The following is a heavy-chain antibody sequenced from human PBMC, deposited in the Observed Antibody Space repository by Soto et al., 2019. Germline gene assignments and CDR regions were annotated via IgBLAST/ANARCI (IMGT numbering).Heavy chain of an antibody. Sequence: SQTLSLTCAISGDSVSGNSAAWNWIRQSPSRGLEWLGRTYYRSRWYNDYAVSVISRITVTPDTSKNQFSLHLNSVTPEDTAVYYCAREVPDYVSCDSYLDNWGQGALVTVSS. J-gene: IGHJ4*02. D-gene: IGHD3-16*01. CDR3: AREVPDYVSCDSYLDN. CDR1: GDSVSGNSAA. CDR2: TYYRSRWYN. V-gene: IGHV6-1*01.